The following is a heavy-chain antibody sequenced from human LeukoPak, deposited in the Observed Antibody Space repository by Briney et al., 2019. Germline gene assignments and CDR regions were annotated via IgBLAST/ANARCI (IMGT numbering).Heavy chain of an antibody. J-gene: IGHJ4*02. V-gene: IGHV4-31*03. CDR3: AKTSRGYSYDH. D-gene: IGHD5-18*01. Sequence: PSETLPLTCTVSGGSISSGGYYWSWIRQHPGKGLEWIGYIYYSGSTYYNPSLKSRVTISVDTSKNQFSLKLSSVTAADTAVYYCAKTSRGYSYDHWGQGTLVTVSS. CDR2: IYYSGST. CDR1: GGSISSGGYY.